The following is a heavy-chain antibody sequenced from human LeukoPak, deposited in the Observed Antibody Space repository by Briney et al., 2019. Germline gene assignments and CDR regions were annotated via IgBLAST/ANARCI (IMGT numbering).Heavy chain of an antibody. Sequence: PGGSLRLSCAASGFTFRSNWMHWVRHAPGKGLVWVSRINSDGTSTGYADSVKGRFSISRDNARSTLYMQMNSLRGEDTAVYYCARQNGPGGLGDWGQGTLVTVSS. CDR3: ARQNGPGGLGD. CDR2: INSDGTST. CDR1: GFTFRSNW. D-gene: IGHD2-2*01. J-gene: IGHJ4*02. V-gene: IGHV3-74*01.